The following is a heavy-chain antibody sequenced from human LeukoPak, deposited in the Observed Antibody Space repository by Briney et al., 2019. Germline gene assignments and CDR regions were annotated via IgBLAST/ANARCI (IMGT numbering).Heavy chain of an antibody. CDR3: ARGNPYYYGSGASTLFDY. CDR1: GGSISSGGYY. D-gene: IGHD3-10*01. Sequence: SETLSLTCTVSGGSISSGGYYWSWIRQPPGKGLEWIGYIYHSGSTYYNPSLKSRVTISVDRSKNQFSLKLSSVTAADTAVYYCARGNPYYYGSGASTLFDYWGQGTLVTVSS. CDR2: IYHSGST. J-gene: IGHJ4*02. V-gene: IGHV4-30-2*01.